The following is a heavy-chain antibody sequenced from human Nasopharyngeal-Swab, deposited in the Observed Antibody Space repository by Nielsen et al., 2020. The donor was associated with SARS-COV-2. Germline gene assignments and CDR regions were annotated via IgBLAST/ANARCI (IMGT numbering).Heavy chain of an antibody. CDR2: ISVYNADT. V-gene: IGHV1-18*01. CDR3: ARDTEEWLVVPSLSFDY. D-gene: IGHD3-3*01. Sequence: ASAKVSCKASGYSFRSYGINWVRQAPGQGLEWMGWISVYNADTNYAQKIQGRVSMTTDTSTSTAYMELRSLRSDDTAVYYCARDTEEWLVVPSLSFDYWGQGTLVTVSS. CDR1: GYSFRSYG. J-gene: IGHJ4*02.